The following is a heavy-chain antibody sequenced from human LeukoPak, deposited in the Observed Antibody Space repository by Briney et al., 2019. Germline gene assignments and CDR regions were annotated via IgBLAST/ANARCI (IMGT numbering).Heavy chain of an antibody. V-gene: IGHV3-66*02. CDR2: IYSGGST. Sequence: GGSLRLSCAASGFTVSSNYMSWVRQAPGKGLEWVSVIYSGGSTYYSDSVKGRFTISRDNSKNTLYLQMNSLRAKDTAVYYCARELRPYYYYYMDVWGKGTTVTVSS. CDR3: ARELRPYYYYYMDV. CDR1: GFTVSSNY. D-gene: IGHD1-7*01. J-gene: IGHJ6*03.